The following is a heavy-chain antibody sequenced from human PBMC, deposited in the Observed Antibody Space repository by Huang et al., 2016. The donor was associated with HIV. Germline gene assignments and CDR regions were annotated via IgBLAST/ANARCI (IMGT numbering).Heavy chain of an antibody. D-gene: IGHD1-1*01. CDR3: ARDRKYDNAWYWFDP. J-gene: IGHJ5*02. CDR2: LIPFVGTP. Sequence: QVQLVQSGAEVKKPGSSVRVSCEASGGTFSSYAINWVRQAPGQGLAWMGGLIPFVGTPNYAQKFQGRVTITAGESTSTAYMELSSLRSDDTAVYYCARDRKYDNAWYWFDPWGQGTLVTVSS. CDR1: GGTFSSYA. V-gene: IGHV1-69*01.